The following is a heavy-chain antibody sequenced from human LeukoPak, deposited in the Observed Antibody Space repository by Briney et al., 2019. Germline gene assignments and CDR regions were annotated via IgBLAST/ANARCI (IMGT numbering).Heavy chain of an antibody. V-gene: IGHV3-30*02. D-gene: IGHD6-13*01. CDR1: GFTFKTYG. Sequence: GGSLRLSCAASGFTFKTYGMHWVRQAPGKGLDWVAFIEKDGSNKYYADSVKGRFTISRDNSKNTLYLQMNSLRAEDTAVYYCAKDCRWYSIRGWSFDYWGQGTLVTVSS. CDR3: AKDCRWYSIRGWSFDY. CDR2: IEKDGSNK. J-gene: IGHJ4*02.